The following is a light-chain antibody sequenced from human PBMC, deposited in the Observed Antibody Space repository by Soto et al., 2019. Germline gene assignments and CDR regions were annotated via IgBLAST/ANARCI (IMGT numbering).Light chain of an antibody. J-gene: IGLJ2*01. V-gene: IGLV1-44*01. CDR1: SSNIGSNT. CDR3: AAWDDSPIGV. CDR2: SNN. Sequence: QSALTQPPSASGTPGQRVTISCSGSSSNIGSNTVNWYQQLPGAAPQLLIFSNNHRPSGVPDRFSVSTSATAASLALRGLQSEDDADYYCAAWDDSPIGVFGAGTKLTVL.